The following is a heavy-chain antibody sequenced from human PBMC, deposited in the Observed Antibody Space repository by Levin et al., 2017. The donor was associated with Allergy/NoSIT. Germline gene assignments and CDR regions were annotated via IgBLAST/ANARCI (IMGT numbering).Heavy chain of an antibody. CDR1: GYNLTNTA. J-gene: IGHJ5*02. Sequence: ASVKVSCKASGYNLTNTAINWVRQAPGQGLEWMGWINTNTGNPTYAQGFTGRFVFSLDTSVSTAYLQISSLKAEDPAVYYCAGATVPYCRGGTCYSATYWFDPWGQGTQVTVSS. CDR2: INTNTGNP. D-gene: IGHD2-15*01. V-gene: IGHV7-4-1*02. CDR3: AGATVPYCRGGTCYSATYWFDP.